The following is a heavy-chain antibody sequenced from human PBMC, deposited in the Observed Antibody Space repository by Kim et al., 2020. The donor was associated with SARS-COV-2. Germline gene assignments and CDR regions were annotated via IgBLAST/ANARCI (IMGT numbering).Heavy chain of an antibody. Sequence: GGSLRLSCAASGFTFSSYSMNWVRQAPGKGLEWVSSISSSSSYIYYADSVKGRFTISRDNAKNSLYLQMNSLRAEDTAVYYCARERYYDFWSGYFPYYYYGMDVWGQGTTVTVSS. D-gene: IGHD3-3*01. V-gene: IGHV3-21*01. J-gene: IGHJ6*02. CDR3: ARERYYDFWSGYFPYYYYGMDV. CDR1: GFTFSSYS. CDR2: ISSSSSYI.